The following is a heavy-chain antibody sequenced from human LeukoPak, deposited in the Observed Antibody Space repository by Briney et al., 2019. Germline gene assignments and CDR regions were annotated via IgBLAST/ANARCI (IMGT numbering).Heavy chain of an antibody. V-gene: IGHV3-23*01. CDR3: ARSGYSYGYGDYYYYYMDV. J-gene: IGHJ6*03. CDR1: GFTFSSYG. D-gene: IGHD5-18*01. CDR2: ISGGGGST. Sequence: GGTLRLSCAASGFTFSSYGMSWVRQAPGKGLEWVSTISGGGGSTYYADSVKGRFTIPRDNSKDTLYLQMNSLRAEDTAVYYCARSGYSYGYGDYYYYYMDVWGKGTTVTISS.